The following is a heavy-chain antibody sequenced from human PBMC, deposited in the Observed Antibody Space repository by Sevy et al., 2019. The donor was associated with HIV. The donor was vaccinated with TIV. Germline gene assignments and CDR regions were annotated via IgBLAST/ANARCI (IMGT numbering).Heavy chain of an antibody. CDR3: ARGHSSGWTVDAFDI. V-gene: IGHV3-21*01. CDR2: ISSSSSYI. D-gene: IGHD6-19*01. J-gene: IGHJ3*02. CDR1: GFTFSSYS. Sequence: GGSLRLSCAASGFTFSSYSMNWVRQAPGKGLEWVSSISSSSSYIYYADSVKGRFTISRDNAKNSLYLQMNSLRAEDTAVYYCARGHSSGWTVDAFDIRGQGTMVTVSS.